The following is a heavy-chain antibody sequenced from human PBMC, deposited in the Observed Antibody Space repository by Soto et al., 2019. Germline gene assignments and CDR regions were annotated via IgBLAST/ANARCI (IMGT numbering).Heavy chain of an antibody. J-gene: IGHJ6*02. CDR3: AREPLSGYSYGSAYYYYGMDV. CDR2: ISAYKGYT. V-gene: IGHV1-18*04. D-gene: IGHD5-18*01. Sequence: VASVKVSCKASGYTFTSYGINWVRQAPGQGLEWMGWISAYKGYTNYAQNLQGRVTMTTDTSTRTAYMEVRSLRSDDTAVYYCAREPLSGYSYGSAYYYYGMDVWGQGTTVTVSS. CDR1: GYTFTSYG.